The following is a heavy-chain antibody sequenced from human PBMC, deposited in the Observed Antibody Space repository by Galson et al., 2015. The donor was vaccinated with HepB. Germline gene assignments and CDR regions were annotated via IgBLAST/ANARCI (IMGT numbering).Heavy chain of an antibody. Sequence: TLSLTCAVSGGSISSGGYSWSWIRQPPGKGLEWIGYIYYSGSTYYNPSLKSRVTISVDTSKNQFSLKLSSVTAADTAVYYCARGIMRVVVADYWGQGTLVTVSS. CDR3: ARGIMRVVVADY. CDR2: IYYSGST. V-gene: IGHV4-30-4*07. CDR1: GGSISSGGYS. D-gene: IGHD3-22*01. J-gene: IGHJ4*02.